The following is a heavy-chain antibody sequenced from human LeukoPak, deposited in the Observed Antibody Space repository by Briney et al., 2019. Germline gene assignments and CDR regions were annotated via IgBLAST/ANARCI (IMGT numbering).Heavy chain of an antibody. Sequence: GSLRLSCAASGFTFSSYAMSWVRQAPGKGPEWVSAISGSGGSTYYADSVKGRFTISRDNSKNTLYLQLNSLRAEDTAVYYCAKDKLGGYSYGPLFDYWGQGTLVTVSS. CDR3: AKDKLGGYSYGPLFDY. CDR2: ISGSGGST. V-gene: IGHV3-23*01. CDR1: GFTFSSYA. D-gene: IGHD5-18*01. J-gene: IGHJ4*02.